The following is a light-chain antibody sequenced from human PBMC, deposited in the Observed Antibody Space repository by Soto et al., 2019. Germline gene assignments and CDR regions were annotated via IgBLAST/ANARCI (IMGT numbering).Light chain of an antibody. CDR3: QESNSYSGT. Sequence: DIQMTQYPSTLSASVGDRVTITCRASQSISSWLAWYQQKPGKAPKLLIYDASNLESGVPSRFSGSGSGTEFTLTISSLQPDDFATSYCQESNSYSGTFGQGTKVEIK. CDR1: QSISSW. J-gene: IGKJ1*01. CDR2: DAS. V-gene: IGKV1-5*01.